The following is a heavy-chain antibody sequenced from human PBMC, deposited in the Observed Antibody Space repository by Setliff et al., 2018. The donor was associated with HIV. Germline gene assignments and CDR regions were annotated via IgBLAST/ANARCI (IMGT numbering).Heavy chain of an antibody. CDR2: IYYTGNT. V-gene: IGHV4-31*03. CDR3: ARDRYAGEIDY. J-gene: IGHJ4*02. Sequence: SETLSLTCTVSGGSINTGHYYWSWIRHHPGKGLEWVAYIYYTGNTYFNPSLKSRITISIDTSKNQFSLKMSSVTAADTAVYYCARDRYAGEIDYWGQGTLVTVSS. CDR1: GGSINTGHYY. D-gene: IGHD3-10*01.